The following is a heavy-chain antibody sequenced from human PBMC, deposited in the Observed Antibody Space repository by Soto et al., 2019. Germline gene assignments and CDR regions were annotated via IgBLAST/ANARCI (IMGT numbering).Heavy chain of an antibody. CDR1: GFTFSGYA. CDR2: ISRDGSNK. J-gene: IGHJ4*02. CDR3: ARDSSGWYNFDY. V-gene: IGHV3-30-3*01. Sequence: PGESLKISCAASGFTFSGYAMDWVRQAPGKGLEWVAVISRDGSNKYYAESVKGRFTISRDNSKNTLYLQMNSLKVEDTALYYCARDSSGWYNFDYWGQGTVVTVSS. D-gene: IGHD6-19*01.